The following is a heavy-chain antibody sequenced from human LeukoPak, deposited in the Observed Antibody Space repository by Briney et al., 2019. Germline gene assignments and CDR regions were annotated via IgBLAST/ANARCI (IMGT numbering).Heavy chain of an antibody. V-gene: IGHV3-30*18. CDR3: AKVREGSYYRYFDY. Sequence: PGRSLRLSCAASGFTFSSYGMHWVRQAPGKGLEWVAVISYDGSNKYYADSVKGRFTISRDNSKNTLYLQMSSLRAEDTAVYYCAKVREGSYYRYFDYWGQGTLVTVSS. CDR1: GFTFSSYG. CDR2: ISYDGSNK. J-gene: IGHJ4*02. D-gene: IGHD1-26*01.